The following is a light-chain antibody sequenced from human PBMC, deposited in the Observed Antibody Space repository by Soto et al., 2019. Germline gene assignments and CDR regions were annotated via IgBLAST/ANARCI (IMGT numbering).Light chain of an antibody. J-gene: IGKJ1*01. Sequence: DIQMTQSPSSLSASVGDRVTITCPASQNINNYLNWYLQKPGRAPQLLIYAASKLHSGVPSRFSGSGSGTNFTLTISSLQPDDSGTYFCQQSYMTPRTFGQGTKVDIK. CDR3: QQSYMTPRT. V-gene: IGKV1-39*01. CDR2: AAS. CDR1: QNINNY.